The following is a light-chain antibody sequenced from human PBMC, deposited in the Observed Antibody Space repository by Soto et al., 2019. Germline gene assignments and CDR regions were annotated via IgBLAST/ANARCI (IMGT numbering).Light chain of an antibody. CDR2: GAS. Sequence: EVVMTQSPATVSVSPGEGVTLSCRASQTISNELAWYQQKPGQAPRLLIYGASTRATGVPARSSGGGSGTEFTLTTSSLQSEDFAFYYCQQNNKWPPVTFGGGTKVEIK. CDR1: QTISNE. J-gene: IGKJ4*01. V-gene: IGKV3-15*01. CDR3: QQNNKWPPVT.